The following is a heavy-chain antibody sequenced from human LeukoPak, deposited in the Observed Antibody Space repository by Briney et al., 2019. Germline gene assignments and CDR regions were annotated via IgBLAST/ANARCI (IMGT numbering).Heavy chain of an antibody. D-gene: IGHD1-26*01. CDR3: ARDEGSPLGATRGEGY. CDR1: GFTFSSYW. V-gene: IGHV3-7*01. Sequence: GGSLRLSCAASGFTFSSYWMSWVRQAPGEGLEWVANIKQDGSEKYYVDSVKGRFTISRDNAKNSLYLQMNSRRAEDTAVYYCARDEGSPLGATRGEGYWGQGTLVTVSS. J-gene: IGHJ4*02. CDR2: IKQDGSEK.